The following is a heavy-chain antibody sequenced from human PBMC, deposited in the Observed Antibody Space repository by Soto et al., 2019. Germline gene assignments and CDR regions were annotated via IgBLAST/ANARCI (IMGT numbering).Heavy chain of an antibody. V-gene: IGHV3-23*01. J-gene: IGHJ6*02. CDR2: ISGSGGST. CDR3: AKPMEGSSGWYFLDYYYYGMDV. Sequence: HPGGSLRLSCAASGFTFSSYAMSWVRQAPGKGLEWVSAISGSGGSTYYADSVKGRFTISRDNSKNTLYLQMNSLRAEDTAVYYCAKPMEGSSGWYFLDYYYYGMDVWGQGTTVTVSS. CDR1: GFTFSSYA. D-gene: IGHD6-19*01.